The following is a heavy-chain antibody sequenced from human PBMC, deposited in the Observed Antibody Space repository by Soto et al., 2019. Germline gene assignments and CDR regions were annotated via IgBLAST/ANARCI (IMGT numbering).Heavy chain of an antibody. J-gene: IGHJ5*02. CDR3: ARIPCGNYYTENFFDP. Sequence: GSGPTLVNPTQTLTLTCTFSGFSLATNGMCLSWIRQPPGKALEWLALIDWDDNTYYSTSLNNRLTLSKDTSKNQVVLLVRHMGPVDTATYYCARIPCGNYYTENFFDPCGQGIPVTVS. CDR1: GFSLATNGMC. V-gene: IGHV2-70*01. CDR2: IDWDDNT. D-gene: IGHD3-22*01.